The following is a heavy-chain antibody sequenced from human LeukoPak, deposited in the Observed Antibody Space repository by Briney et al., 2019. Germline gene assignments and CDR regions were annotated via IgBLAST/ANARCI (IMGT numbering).Heavy chain of an antibody. D-gene: IGHD3-22*01. V-gene: IGHV4-30-4*01. J-gene: IGHJ3*02. Sequence: SETLSLTCTVSGGSISSGDYYWSWIRQPPGKGLEWIGYIYYSGSTYYNPSLKSRVTISVDTSKNQFSLKLSSVTAADTAVYYCARAWYYYDSGPRAFDIWGQGTTVTVSS. CDR3: ARAWYYYDSGPRAFDI. CDR2: IYYSGST. CDR1: GGSISSGDYY.